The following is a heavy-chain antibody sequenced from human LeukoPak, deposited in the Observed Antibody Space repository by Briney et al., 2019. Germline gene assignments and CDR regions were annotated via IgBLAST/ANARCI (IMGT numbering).Heavy chain of an antibody. CDR2: IYPGDSDT. CDR1: GYSFTSYW. Sequence: PGASLKISCTGSGYSFTSYWIGWLRQMPGKRLELMGIIYPGDSDTRYSPSFQGQVTISADKSISTAYLQWSSLKASDTAMYYCARLRHSSSGRYFDYWGQGTLVTVSS. J-gene: IGHJ4*02. V-gene: IGHV5-51*01. CDR3: ARLRHSSSGRYFDY. D-gene: IGHD6-6*01.